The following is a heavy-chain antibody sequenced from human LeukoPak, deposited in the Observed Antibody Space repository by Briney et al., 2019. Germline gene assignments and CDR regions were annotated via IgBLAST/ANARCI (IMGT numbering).Heavy chain of an antibody. CDR3: ARATATGYSHGYGY. Sequence: ASVKVSCKAPGYTFTSYYMYWVRQAPGQGLEWMGIIKPRDGRTIYAQKFQGRVTMTRDTSTSTVYMELSSRRSEDTAVYYCARATATGYSHGYGYWGQGTLVTVPS. CDR1: GYTFTSYY. J-gene: IGHJ4*02. V-gene: IGHV1-46*01. CDR2: IKPRDGRT. D-gene: IGHD5-12*01.